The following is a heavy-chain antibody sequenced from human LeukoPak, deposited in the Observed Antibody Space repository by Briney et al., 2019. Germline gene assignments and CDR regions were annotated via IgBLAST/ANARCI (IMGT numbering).Heavy chain of an antibody. V-gene: IGHV4-34*01. D-gene: IGHD3-10*01. Sequence: PSETLSLTCAVYGGSFSGYYWSWIRQPPGKGLEWIGEINHSGSTNYNPSLKSRVTISVDTSKNQFSLKLSSVTAADTAVYYCARVDGSGYYYYMDVWGKGTTVTVSS. CDR3: ARVDGSGYYYYMDV. CDR1: GGSFSGYY. CDR2: INHSGST. J-gene: IGHJ6*03.